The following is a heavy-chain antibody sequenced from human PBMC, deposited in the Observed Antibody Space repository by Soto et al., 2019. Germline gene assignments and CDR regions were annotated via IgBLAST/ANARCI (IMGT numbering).Heavy chain of an antibody. CDR3: AKDYYDFWSGYYMTGNV. V-gene: IGHV3-23*01. Sequence: GGSLRLSCAASGFTFSSYAMSWVRQAPGKGLWWVSAISGSGGSTYYADSVKGRFTISRDNSKNTLYLQMNSLRAEDTAVYYCAKDYYDFWSGYYMTGNVWGQGTTVTVYS. J-gene: IGHJ6*02. D-gene: IGHD3-3*01. CDR2: ISGSGGST. CDR1: GFTFSSYA.